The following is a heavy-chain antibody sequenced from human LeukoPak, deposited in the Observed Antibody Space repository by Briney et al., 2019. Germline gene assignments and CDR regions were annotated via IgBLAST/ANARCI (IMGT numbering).Heavy chain of an antibody. D-gene: IGHD3-9*01. CDR1: GGSFSGYY. V-gene: IGHV4-34*01. J-gene: IGHJ4*02. CDR2: INHSGST. CDR3: ARHLPGYYRRGWVPFDY. Sequence: SETLSLTCAVYGGSFSGYYWSWIRQPPGKGLEWIGEINHSGSTNYNPSLKSRVTISVDTSKNQFSLKLSSVTAADTAVYYCARHLPGYYRRGWVPFDYWGQGTLVTVSS.